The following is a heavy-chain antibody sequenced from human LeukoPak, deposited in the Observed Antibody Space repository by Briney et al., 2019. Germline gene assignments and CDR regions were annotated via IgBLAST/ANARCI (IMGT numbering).Heavy chain of an antibody. Sequence: KAGGSLRLSCAASEFTFSNYSMAWVRQAPGKGLEWVSFISSSSSYIYYADSVKGRFTISRDNAKNSLYLQMNSLRTEDTALYYCAHTVTPRYFQFWGQGTLVTVSS. CDR1: EFTFSNYS. CDR3: AHTVTPRYFQF. J-gene: IGHJ1*01. CDR2: ISSSSSYI. D-gene: IGHD4-17*01. V-gene: IGHV3-21*01.